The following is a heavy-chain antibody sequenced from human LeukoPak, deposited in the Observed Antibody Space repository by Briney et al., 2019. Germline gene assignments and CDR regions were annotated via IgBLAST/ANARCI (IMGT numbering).Heavy chain of an antibody. Sequence: GGPLRLTCAASGFTFSSNYMSCVRRDPGKQLEALTKIRQDGSEKYYVDSANGRFTISRDNAKNSRYLQMNSLRAEDTAVYYCASGFLFRGGATWNYWGQGTLVTVSS. V-gene: IGHV3-7*02. J-gene: IGHJ4*02. D-gene: IGHD1-26*01. CDR1: GFTFSSNY. CDR3: ASGFLFRGGATWNY. CDR2: IRQDGSEK.